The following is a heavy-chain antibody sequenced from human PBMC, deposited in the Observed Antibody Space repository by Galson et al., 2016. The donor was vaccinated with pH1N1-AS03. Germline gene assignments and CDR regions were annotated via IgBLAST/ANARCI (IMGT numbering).Heavy chain of an antibody. J-gene: IGHJ4*02. D-gene: IGHD6-19*01. V-gene: IGHV4-38-2*01. CDR3: ARLEVAGTWGDY. CDR2: IYHSGST. CDR1: GYSISSGYY. Sequence: ETLSLTCAVSGYSISSGYYWGWIRQPPGKGLEWIGSIYHSGSTYYNPSLKSRVTISADKSKNQFSLKLSSVTAADTAVYYCARLEVAGTWGDYWGQGTLVTVSS.